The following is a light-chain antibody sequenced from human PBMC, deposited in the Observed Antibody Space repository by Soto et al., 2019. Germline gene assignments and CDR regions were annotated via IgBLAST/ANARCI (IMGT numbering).Light chain of an antibody. CDR3: QQCDSSPLT. V-gene: IGKV3-20*01. CDR2: GAS. CDR1: QSISSSY. Sequence: IVLTQSPGTLSVSPGERATLSCRASQSISSSYLAWYQHKTGQAPRLLIYGASSRATGIPDRFSGSGSGTDFTLTISRLEHEDSAVYYCQQCDSSPLTFGGGTKVEIK. J-gene: IGKJ4*01.